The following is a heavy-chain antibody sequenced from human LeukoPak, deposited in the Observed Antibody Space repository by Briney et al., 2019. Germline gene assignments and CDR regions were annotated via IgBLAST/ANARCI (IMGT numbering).Heavy chain of an antibody. J-gene: IGHJ4*02. D-gene: IGHD6-13*01. V-gene: IGHV3-7*01. CDR3: ARDGSRLHSSSWFN. CDR1: GFTFSSYW. CDR2: IKQDGSEK. Sequence: PGGSLRLSCAASGFTFSSYWMSWVRQAPGKGLEWVANIKQDGSEKYYVDSVKGRFTISRDNAKNSLYLQMNSLRAEDTAVYYCARDGSRLHSSSWFNWGQGTLVTVPS.